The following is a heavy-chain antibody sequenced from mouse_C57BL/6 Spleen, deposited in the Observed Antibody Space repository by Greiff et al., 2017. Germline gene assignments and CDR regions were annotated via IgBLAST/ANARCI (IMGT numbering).Heavy chain of an antibody. D-gene: IGHD2-4*01. Sequence: EVKLVQSGGGLVKPGGSLKLSCAASGFTFSDYGMHWVRQAPEKGLEWVAYISSGSSTIYYADTVKGRFTISRDNAKNTLFLQMTSLRSEDTAMYYCARFYYDYDGFAYWGQGTLVTVSA. J-gene: IGHJ3*01. V-gene: IGHV5-17*01. CDR3: ARFYYDYDGFAY. CDR1: GFTFSDYG. CDR2: ISSGSSTI.